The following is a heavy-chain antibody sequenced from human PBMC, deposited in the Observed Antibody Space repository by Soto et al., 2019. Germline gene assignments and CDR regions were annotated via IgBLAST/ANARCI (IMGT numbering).Heavy chain of an antibody. J-gene: IGHJ3*02. CDR1: GYTFTSYG. CDR2: ISAYNGNT. Sequence: ASVKVSCKASGYTFTSYGISWVRQAPGQGLDWMGWISAYNGNTNYAQKLQGRVTMTTDTSTSTAYMELRSLRSDDTAVYYCARVYSRYFDWFRPSGAFDIWGQGTMVTVSS. D-gene: IGHD3-9*01. CDR3: ARVYSRYFDWFRPSGAFDI. V-gene: IGHV1-18*01.